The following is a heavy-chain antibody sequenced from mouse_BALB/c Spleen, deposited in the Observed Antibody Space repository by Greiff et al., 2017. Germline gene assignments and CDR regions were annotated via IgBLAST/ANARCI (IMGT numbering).Heavy chain of an antibody. V-gene: IGHV3-2*02. D-gene: IGHD1-1*01. CDR1: GYSITSDYA. Sequence: DVKLQESGPGLVKPSQSLSLTCTVTGYSITSDYAWNWIRQFPGNKLEWMGYISYSGSTSYNPSLKSRISITRDTSKNQFFLQLNSVTTEDTATYYCARRRYYGSRDAMDYWGQGTSVTVSS. CDR3: ARRRYYGSRDAMDY. CDR2: ISYSGST. J-gene: IGHJ4*01.